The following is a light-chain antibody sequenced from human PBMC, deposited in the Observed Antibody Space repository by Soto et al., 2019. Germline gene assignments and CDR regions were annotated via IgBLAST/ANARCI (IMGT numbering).Light chain of an antibody. V-gene: IGKV3-20*01. Sequence: EIVLTQSPGTLSLSPGERAILSCRASQSVSSDSLGWYRQKPGQAPRLLVYDASSRATGIPDRFSGSGSGTDFTLTISRLEPEDFAVYYCQQYGSAPRTFGQGTKVEI. J-gene: IGKJ1*01. CDR2: DAS. CDR3: QQYGSAPRT. CDR1: QSVSSDS.